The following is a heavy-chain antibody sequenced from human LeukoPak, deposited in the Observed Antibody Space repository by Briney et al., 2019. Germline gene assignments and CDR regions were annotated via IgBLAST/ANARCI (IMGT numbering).Heavy chain of an antibody. J-gene: IGHJ4*02. V-gene: IGHV4-4*07. D-gene: IGHD6-13*01. CDR3: ARVRIAETATGYDY. Sequence: SETLSLTCTVSGGSISSYHWSWIRQSAGRELEWIGRVYNTGTTNSNPSLKSRVTMSVDTSKNRFSLKLTSVTAADTAVYFCARVRIAETATGYDYWGQGTLVTVSS. CDR2: VYNTGTT. CDR1: GGSISSYH.